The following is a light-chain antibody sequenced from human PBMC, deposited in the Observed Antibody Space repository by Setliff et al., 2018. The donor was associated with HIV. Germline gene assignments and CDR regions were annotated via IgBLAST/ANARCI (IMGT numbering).Light chain of an antibody. Sequence: QSVLTQPASVSGFPGQSITISCIGTSSDIGGYEYVSWYQQHAGKAPQLIIYAISHRPSGVSARFSGSKSGNMASLTVSGLRPEDSADYYCASYSRSAALLFGTGTKGTVL. V-gene: IGLV2-14*01. CDR3: ASYSRSAALL. J-gene: IGLJ1*01. CDR1: SSDIGGYEY. CDR2: AIS.